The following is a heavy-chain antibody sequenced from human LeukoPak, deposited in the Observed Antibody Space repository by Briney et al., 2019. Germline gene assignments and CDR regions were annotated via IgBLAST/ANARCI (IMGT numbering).Heavy chain of an antibody. CDR3: ATDRYSSSGSLVT. V-gene: IGHV3-9*03. CDR2: ISWNSGSI. D-gene: IGHD6-6*01. Sequence: GGSLRLSCAASGFTFDDYAMHWVRQAPGKGLEWVSGISWNSGSIGYADSVKGRFTISRDNAKNSLYLQMNSLRAEDMALYYCATDRYSSSGSLVTWGQGTLVTVSS. J-gene: IGHJ5*02. CDR1: GFTFDDYA.